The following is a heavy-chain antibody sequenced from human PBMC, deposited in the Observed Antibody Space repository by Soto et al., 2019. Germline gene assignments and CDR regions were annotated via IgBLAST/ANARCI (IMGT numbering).Heavy chain of an antibody. CDR2: ISAYNGNT. CDR3: ASFRLGSSPLRGYYGMDV. V-gene: IGHV1-18*01. J-gene: IGHJ6*02. Sequence: ASVEVSCKASGYTFTSYGISWVRQAPGQGLEWMGWISAYNGNTNYAQKLQGRVTMTTDTSTSTAYMELRSLRSDDTAVYYCASFRLGSSPLRGYYGMDVWGQGTTDTVYS. D-gene: IGHD6-13*01. CDR1: GYTFTSYG.